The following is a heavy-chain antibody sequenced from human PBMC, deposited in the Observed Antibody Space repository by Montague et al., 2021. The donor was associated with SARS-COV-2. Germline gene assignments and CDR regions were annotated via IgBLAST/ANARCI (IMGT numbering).Heavy chain of an antibody. J-gene: IGHJ4*02. V-gene: IGHV2-70*01. D-gene: IGHD5-18*01. CDR3: ARMPDQVWLDY. CDR1: GFSLSTSGMC. CDR2: IDWDDDK. Sequence: PALVKPTKTLTLTCTFSGFSLSTSGMCVSWIRQPPGKALEWLAVIDWDDDKSYSTSLKTRLTISKDTSKNQVVLTMSNMDPVDTATYYCARMPDQVWLDYWGQGILVTVSS.